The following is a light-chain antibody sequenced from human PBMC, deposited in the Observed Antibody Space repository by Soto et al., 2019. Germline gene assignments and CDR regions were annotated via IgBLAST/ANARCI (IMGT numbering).Light chain of an antibody. CDR1: SSDVGDYNY. Sequence: QSALTQPASVSGSPGQSITISCTGTSSDVGDYNYVSWYQQHPGKAPKLMIYEVSHRLSGVSNRFSGSKSGYTASLTISGLQDEDEADYYCSSYISNSTVVFGGGTKLTVL. V-gene: IGLV2-14*01. CDR2: EVS. CDR3: SSYISNSTVV. J-gene: IGLJ2*01.